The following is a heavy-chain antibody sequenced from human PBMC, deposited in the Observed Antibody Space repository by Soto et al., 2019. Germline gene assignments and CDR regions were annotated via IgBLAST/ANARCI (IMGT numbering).Heavy chain of an antibody. V-gene: IGHV1-46*01. CDR2: INPSGGST. J-gene: IGHJ6*02. Sequence: ASVKVSCKASGYTFTSYYMHWVRQSPGQGLEWMGIINPSGGSTSYAQKFQGRVTMTRDTSTSTVYMELSSLRSEDTAVYYCAREGNYYGSGNYYTLPGYSYGMDVWGQGTTVTVSS. CDR1: GYTFTSYY. CDR3: AREGNYYGSGNYYTLPGYSYGMDV. D-gene: IGHD3-10*01.